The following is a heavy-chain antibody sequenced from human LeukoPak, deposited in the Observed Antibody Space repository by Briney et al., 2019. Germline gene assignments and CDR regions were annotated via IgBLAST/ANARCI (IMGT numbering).Heavy chain of an antibody. D-gene: IGHD6-13*01. CDR3: ARHVAAADRKHNWFDP. CDR1: GGSISSYY. Sequence: PSETLSLTCTVSGGSISSYYWSWIRQPPGRGLEWIGYIYYSGSTNYNPSLKSRVTISVDTSKNQFSLKLSSVTAADTAVYYCARHVAAADRKHNWFDPWGQGTLVTVSS. J-gene: IGHJ5*02. V-gene: IGHV4-59*08. CDR2: IYYSGST.